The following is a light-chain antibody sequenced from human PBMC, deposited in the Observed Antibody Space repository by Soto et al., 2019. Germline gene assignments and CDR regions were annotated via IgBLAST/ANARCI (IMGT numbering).Light chain of an antibody. CDR1: QGISSW. Sequence: DIQMTQSPSSVSASVGDRVTITCRASQGISSWLGWYQQKPGQAPKLLIFAASRLQSGVPPRFSGSESGTEFTLTISSLQPEDVATYYCQQASSFPLTFGGGTKVDIK. CDR3: QQASSFPLT. V-gene: IGKV1-12*01. CDR2: AAS. J-gene: IGKJ4*01.